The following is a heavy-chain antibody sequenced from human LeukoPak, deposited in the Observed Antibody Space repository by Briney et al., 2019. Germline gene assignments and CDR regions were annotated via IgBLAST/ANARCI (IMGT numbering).Heavy chain of an antibody. CDR1: GDSLTSNNYF. Sequence: SETLSLTCILSGDSLTSNNYFWGWIRQSPGKGLEWLGSIYYSGVTYYGPSFKSRLTISLDTSNNQFSLRLDSVTAADTALYHCARPSFCAGDCLCLDYWGQGILVTVSS. V-gene: IGHV4-39*01. D-gene: IGHD2-21*02. CDR2: IYYSGVT. J-gene: IGHJ4*02. CDR3: ARPSFCAGDCLCLDY.